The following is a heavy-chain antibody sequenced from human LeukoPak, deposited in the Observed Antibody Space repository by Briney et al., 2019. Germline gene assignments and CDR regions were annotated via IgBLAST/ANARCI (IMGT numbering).Heavy chain of an antibody. V-gene: IGHV3-23*01. J-gene: IGHJ4*02. Sequence: GGSLRLSCAASGFTFSSYAMNWVRQAPGKGLEWVSFINGRGGSTYYADSVKGRFTISRDNLENTLYTQMNSLRVEDTAVYYCAKGHSAHGTGFDYWGQGTLVIVSS. CDR2: INGRGGST. CDR3: AKGHSAHGTGFDY. CDR1: GFTFSSYA. D-gene: IGHD1-1*01.